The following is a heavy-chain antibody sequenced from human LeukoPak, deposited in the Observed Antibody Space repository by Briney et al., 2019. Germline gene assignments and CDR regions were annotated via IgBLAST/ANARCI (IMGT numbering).Heavy chain of an antibody. J-gene: IGHJ6*03. Sequence: ASVKVSCKASGYTFTSYYMHWVRQAPGQGLEWMGWINPNSGGTNYAQKFQGRVTMTRDTSISTAYMELSRLRSDDTAVYYCARVGPYYYYYYMDVWGKGTTVTVSS. CDR1: GYTFTSYY. V-gene: IGHV1-2*02. CDR2: INPNSGGT. CDR3: ARVGPYYYYYYMDV.